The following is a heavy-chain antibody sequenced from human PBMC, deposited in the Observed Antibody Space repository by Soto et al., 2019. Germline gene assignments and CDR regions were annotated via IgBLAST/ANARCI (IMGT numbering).Heavy chain of an antibody. D-gene: IGHD1-26*01. Sequence: SETLSLTCTVSGGSISSYYWSWIRQPPGKGLEWIGYIYYSVSTNYNPSLKSRVTISVDTSKNQFSLKLSSVTAADTAVYYCASSPRGSYFDYWGQGTLVTVSS. CDR2: IYYSVST. J-gene: IGHJ4*02. V-gene: IGHV4-59*08. CDR3: ASSPRGSYFDY. CDR1: GGSISSYY.